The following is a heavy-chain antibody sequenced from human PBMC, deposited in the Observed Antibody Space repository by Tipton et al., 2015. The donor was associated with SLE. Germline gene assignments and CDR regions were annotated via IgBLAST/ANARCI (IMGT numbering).Heavy chain of an antibody. Sequence: SLRLSCAASGFSFSDYAMDWVRQTPGKGPEYVSAISSDGGNTYYADSVKGRLSISRDDSKNTLYLQMGSLRAEDTAVYYCAREFGFSGYDYWGQGVLVTVSS. J-gene: IGHJ4*02. CDR3: AREFGFSGYDY. D-gene: IGHD5-12*01. V-gene: IGHV3-64*02. CDR2: ISSDGGNT. CDR1: GFSFSDYA.